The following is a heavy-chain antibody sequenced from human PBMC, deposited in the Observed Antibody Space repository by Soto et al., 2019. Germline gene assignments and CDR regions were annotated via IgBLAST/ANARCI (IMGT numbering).Heavy chain of an antibody. J-gene: IGHJ4*02. Sequence: QVQLVQSGAEVKKPGASVKVSCKASGYTFTSYAISWVRQAPGQGLEWMGWISAYNGNTNYAQKLQGRVTMTTDTTTSTAYMELRSRRTDDTAVYYCARGWFGEFVDYFDFLGQGTLVTVAS. V-gene: IGHV1-18*01. CDR3: ARGWFGEFVDYFDF. CDR2: ISAYNGNT. CDR1: GYTFTSYA. D-gene: IGHD3-10*01.